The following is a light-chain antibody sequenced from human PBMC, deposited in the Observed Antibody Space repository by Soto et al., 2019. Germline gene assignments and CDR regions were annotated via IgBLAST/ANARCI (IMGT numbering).Light chain of an antibody. CDR2: GAS. V-gene: IGKV3-20*01. J-gene: IGKJ4*01. CDR3: QQHGTSPERT. Sequence: EIVLTQSPGTLSLSPGERATLSCRASQSVSNTYLAWYQQKPGKAPRLLISGASSRATGIPDRFSGSGSGTDFSLTISRLEPEDFAVYYCQQHGTSPERTFGGGTRVEIK. CDR1: QSVSNTY.